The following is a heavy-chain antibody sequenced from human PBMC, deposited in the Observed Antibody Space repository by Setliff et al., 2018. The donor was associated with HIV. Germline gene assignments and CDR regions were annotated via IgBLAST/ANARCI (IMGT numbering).Heavy chain of an antibody. D-gene: IGHD3-10*01. CDR1: GDSVSSGSYY. CDR3: AREGGQGYSGSGSFYHRNFDL. Sequence: SETLSLTCTVSGDSVSSGSYYWSWIRQPPGKGLEWIGYIYYSGSTNFNPSLKSRLIISVDTSKSQFSLKLTSVTAADTALYYCAREGGQGYSGSGSFYHRNFDLWGRGTLVTVSS. CDR2: IYYSGST. V-gene: IGHV4-61*01. J-gene: IGHJ2*01.